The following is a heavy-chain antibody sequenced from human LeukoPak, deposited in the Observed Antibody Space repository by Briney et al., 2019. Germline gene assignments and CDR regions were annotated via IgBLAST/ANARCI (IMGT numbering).Heavy chain of an antibody. J-gene: IGHJ4*02. CDR1: GFTFSRYA. D-gene: IGHD1-14*01. V-gene: IGHV3-30-3*01. CDR2: ISDDGTFT. CDR3: ARDPYRDAPDYFDY. Sequence: GGSLRLSCAASGFTFSRYAIHWVRQAPGKGLEWVAVISDDGTFTLYGDSVRGRFTVSRDSSKNTLYLQMNSLRPEDTAVYYCARDPYRDAPDYFDYWGQGTLVTVSS.